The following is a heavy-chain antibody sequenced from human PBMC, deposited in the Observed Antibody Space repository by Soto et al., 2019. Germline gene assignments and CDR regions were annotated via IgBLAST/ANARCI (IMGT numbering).Heavy chain of an antibody. CDR3: ARDRYGDYSIDY. CDR2: IRSNSDYI. CDR1: GFTFSSYS. V-gene: IGHV3-21*01. Sequence: EVQLVESGGGLVKPGGSLRLSCAASGFTFSSYSMNWVRQAPGKGLEWVSSIRSNSDYIYYADSMKGRFTISRDNAKNSLYLQMNSLRAEDTAVYFCARDRYGDYSIDYWGQGTLVTVSS. J-gene: IGHJ4*02. D-gene: IGHD4-17*01.